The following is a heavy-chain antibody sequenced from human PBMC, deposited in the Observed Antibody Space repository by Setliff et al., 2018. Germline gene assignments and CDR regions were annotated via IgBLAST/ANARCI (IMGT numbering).Heavy chain of an antibody. J-gene: IGHJ3*02. V-gene: IGHV5-51*01. CDR3: ARQAVAGNDAFDI. D-gene: IGHD6-19*01. Sequence: PGESLKISCKGAGYSFTTYWIGWVRQRPGKGLECMGTIYPSDSDTRYSPSFQGQVTISADKSISTAYLQWSSLKASDTAMYYCARQAVAGNDAFDIWGQGTMVTVSS. CDR1: GYSFTTYW. CDR2: IYPSDSDT.